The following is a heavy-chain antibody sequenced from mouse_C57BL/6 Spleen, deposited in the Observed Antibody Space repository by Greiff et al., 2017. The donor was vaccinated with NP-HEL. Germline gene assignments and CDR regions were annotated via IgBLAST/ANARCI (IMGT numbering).Heavy chain of an antibody. Sequence: QVQLKQPGAELVMPGASVKLSCKASGYTFTSYWMHWVKQRPGQGLEWIGEIDPSDSYTNYNQKFKGKSTLTVDKSSSTAYMQLSSLTSEDSAVYYCARGELRAMDYWGQGTSVTVSS. J-gene: IGHJ4*01. V-gene: IGHV1-69*01. CDR1: GYTFTSYW. CDR2: IDPSDSYT. CDR3: ARGELRAMDY. D-gene: IGHD1-1*01.